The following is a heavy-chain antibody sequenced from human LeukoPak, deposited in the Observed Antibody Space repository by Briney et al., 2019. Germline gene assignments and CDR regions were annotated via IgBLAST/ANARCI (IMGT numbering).Heavy chain of an antibody. CDR2: IYTSGST. V-gene: IGHV4-4*07. D-gene: IGHD6-13*01. CDR1: GGSISSYY. CDR3: ARDREYSSSWFAMDV. Sequence: SETLSLTCTVSGGSISSYYWSWVRQPAGKGLEWIGRIYTSGSTNYNPSLKSRVTMSVDTSKNQFSLKLSSVTAADTAVYYCARDREYSSSWFAMDVWGKGTTVTVSS. J-gene: IGHJ6*03.